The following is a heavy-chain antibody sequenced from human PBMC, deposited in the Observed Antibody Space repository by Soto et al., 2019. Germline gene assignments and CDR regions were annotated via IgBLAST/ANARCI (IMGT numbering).Heavy chain of an antibody. D-gene: IGHD5-12*01. Sequence: SETLSLTCTVSGASISSHYWIWIRQPAGKRLEWIGRIDSSGSANYNPSLRRRVTLSVDTSKNQFSLKLSSVTAADTAVYYCARGLGGYDQLFDYWGQGTLVTVSS. CDR3: ARGLGGYDQLFDY. V-gene: IGHV4-4*07. CDR2: IDSSGSA. CDR1: GASISSHY. J-gene: IGHJ4*02.